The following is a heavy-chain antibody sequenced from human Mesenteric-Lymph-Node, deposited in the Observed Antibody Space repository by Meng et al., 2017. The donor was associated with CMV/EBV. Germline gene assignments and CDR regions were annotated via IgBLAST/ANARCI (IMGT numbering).Heavy chain of an antibody. J-gene: IGHJ4*02. Sequence: GGSLRLSCAASGFTFSTFAMHWVRQAPGKGLEYVSAISGSGGSTYCADSVKGRFTISRNNGENSVFLQMSSLRAEDTAVYYCARTPPDDYGIWDFWGQGTLVTVSS. V-gene: IGHV3-64*02. D-gene: IGHD5-12*01. CDR1: GFTFSTFA. CDR3: ARTPPDDYGIWDF. CDR2: ISGSGGST.